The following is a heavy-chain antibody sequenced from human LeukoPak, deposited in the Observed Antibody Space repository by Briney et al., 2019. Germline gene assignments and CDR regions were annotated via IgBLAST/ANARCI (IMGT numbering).Heavy chain of an antibody. CDR3: ARIYYDILTGYKNVYFDY. J-gene: IGHJ4*02. V-gene: IGHV4-61*02. CDR2: IYTSGST. D-gene: IGHD3-9*01. CDR1: GGSISSGDYS. Sequence: PSQTLSLTCTVSGGSISSGDYSWNWIRQPPGKGLEWIGRIYTSGSTNYNPSLKSRVTISVDTSKNQFSLKLSSVTAADTAVYYCARIYYDILTGYKNVYFDYWGQGTLVTVSS.